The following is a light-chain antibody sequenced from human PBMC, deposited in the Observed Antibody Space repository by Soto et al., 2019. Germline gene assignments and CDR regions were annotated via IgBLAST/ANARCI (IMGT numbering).Light chain of an antibody. J-gene: IGLJ1*01. CDR2: TYN. CDR1: SSNIGSNT. Sequence: QSVLTQPPSASGTPGQRVTISCSGSSSNIGSNTVNWYQQLPGPAPKLLIYTYNQRPSGVPDHFSDSKSGTSASLAISGLQSEDEADYYCAAWDDGLNGYVFGTGTKLTVL. V-gene: IGLV1-44*01. CDR3: AAWDDGLNGYV.